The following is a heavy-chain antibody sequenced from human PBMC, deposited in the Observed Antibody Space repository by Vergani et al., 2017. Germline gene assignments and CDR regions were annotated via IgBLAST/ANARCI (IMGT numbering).Heavy chain of an antibody. CDR3: AKDWEASIAAAVTGY. D-gene: IGHD6-13*01. CDR1: GFSFKDYA. CDR2: ISGSGGST. V-gene: IGHV3-23*01. Sequence: EVRLLESGGDLLQSGESLKISCAASGFSFKDYAMSWVRQAPGKGLEWVSAISGSGGSTYYADSVKGRFTISRDNSKNTLYLQMNSLRAEDTAVYYCAKDWEASIAAAVTGYWGQGTLVTVSS. J-gene: IGHJ4*02.